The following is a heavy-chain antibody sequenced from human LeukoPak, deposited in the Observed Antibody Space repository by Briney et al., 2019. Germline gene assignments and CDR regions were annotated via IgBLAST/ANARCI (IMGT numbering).Heavy chain of an antibody. CDR3: ARHRDDILTGYMD. CDR2: IYYSGST. J-gene: IGHJ4*02. V-gene: IGHV4-39*01. CDR1: GGSISSSSYC. Sequence: SETLSLTCIVAGGSISSSSYCWGWIRQPPGKGLEWIGSIYYSGSTYYNPSLKSRVTISVDTSKNQFSLKLSSVTAADTAVYYCARHRDDILTGYMDWGQGTLVTVSS. D-gene: IGHD3-9*01.